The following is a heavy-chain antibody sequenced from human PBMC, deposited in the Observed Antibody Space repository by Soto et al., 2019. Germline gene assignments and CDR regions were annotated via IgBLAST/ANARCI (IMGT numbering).Heavy chain of an antibody. J-gene: IGHJ4*02. CDR3: ARMNYYDTSGYPFDY. Sequence: SETLSLTCTVSGGSISSYYWSWVRQPPGRGLEWIGYIYFRGTTNYNPSLKSRVTMSADTSKNQFSLKLNSVTAADTAVYYCARMNYYDTSGYPFDYWGQGTMVTVSS. CDR1: GGSISSYY. V-gene: IGHV4-59*01. CDR2: IYFRGTT. D-gene: IGHD3-22*01.